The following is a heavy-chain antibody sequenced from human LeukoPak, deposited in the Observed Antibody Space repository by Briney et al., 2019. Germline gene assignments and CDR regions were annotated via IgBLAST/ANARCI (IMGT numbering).Heavy chain of an antibody. CDR2: INFNSGGT. V-gene: IGHV1-2*02. J-gene: IGHJ4*02. Sequence: GASVKVSCKASAYTFTGYFIHWLRQAPGQGLEWMGWINFNSGGTYFAQKFQGRVTMTRDTSLSTAYMELTRLTSDDTAVFSCARSGVLRGLEYRGQGTLVTVSS. CDR3: ARSGVLRGLEY. CDR1: AYTFTGYF. D-gene: IGHD2/OR15-2a*01.